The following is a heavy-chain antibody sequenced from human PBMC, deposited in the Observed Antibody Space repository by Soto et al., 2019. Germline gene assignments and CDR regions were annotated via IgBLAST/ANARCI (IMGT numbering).Heavy chain of an antibody. V-gene: IGHV4-39*02. CDR3: ARERIYYDSSAYPDY. Sequence: PSETLSLTCTVSGGSIRSSTYYWAWIRQPPGKRLEWIGSIHYSGYTYYNPSLKGRVTVSVDTSKNEFSLKLTSVTAADTAVYYCARERIYYDSSAYPDYWGQATLVTVSS. CDR1: GGSIRSSTYY. J-gene: IGHJ4*02. D-gene: IGHD3-22*01. CDR2: IHYSGYT.